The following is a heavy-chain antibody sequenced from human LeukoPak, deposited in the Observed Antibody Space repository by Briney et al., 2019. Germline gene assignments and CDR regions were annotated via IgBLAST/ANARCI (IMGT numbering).Heavy chain of an antibody. CDR1: RFTFSDHY. V-gene: IGHV3-48*01. J-gene: IGHJ4*02. CDR2: ISSGSTTI. CDR3: ARDVEQWLVRVYYFDY. D-gene: IGHD6-19*01. Sequence: GGSLRLSCAASRFTFSDHYMDWVRQAPGKGLEWVSYISSGSTTIYYADSVKGRFTISRDNAKNSLYLQMNSLRAEDTAVYYCARDVEQWLVRVYYFDYWGQGTLVTVSS.